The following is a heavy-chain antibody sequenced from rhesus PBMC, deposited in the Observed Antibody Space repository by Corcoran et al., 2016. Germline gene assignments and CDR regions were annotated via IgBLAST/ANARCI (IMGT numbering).Heavy chain of an antibody. CDR2: IYWNDSK. CDR1: GFSISTTGTG. CDR3: ARVPYYNIWTGYSTYYFDY. J-gene: IGHJ4*01. D-gene: IGHD3-3*01. Sequence: QVTLKESGPALVKPTQTLTLTCTSSGFSISTTGTGVGWIRQPPGKALEWLASIYWNDSKYYSTSLKSRLTISKDTSKNQVVLTMTNMDPVDTATYYCARVPYYNIWTGYSTYYFDYWGQGVLVTVSS. V-gene: IGHV2-95*01.